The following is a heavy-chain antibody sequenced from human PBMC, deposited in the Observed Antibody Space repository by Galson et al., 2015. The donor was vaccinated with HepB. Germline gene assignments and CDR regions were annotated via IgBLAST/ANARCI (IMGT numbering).Heavy chain of an antibody. CDR2: IWNDGRNK. Sequence: SLRLSCAASGFTFRVYGMHWVRQAPGKGLEWVAVIWNDGRNKYYADSVKGRFTISRDDSKNTLYLQMNTLRAEDTAVYYVARHASTSTVTRGGFDYWGQGTLVTVSS. V-gene: IGHV3-33*01. CDR1: GFTFRVYG. D-gene: IGHD4-17*01. CDR3: ARHASTSTVTRGGFDY. J-gene: IGHJ4*02.